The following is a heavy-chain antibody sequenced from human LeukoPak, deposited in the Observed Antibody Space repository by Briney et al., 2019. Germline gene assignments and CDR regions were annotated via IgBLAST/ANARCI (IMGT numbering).Heavy chain of an antibody. D-gene: IGHD3-10*01. V-gene: IGHV3-30*02. J-gene: IGHJ4*02. Sequence: PGGSLRLSCAASGFFFTSSCMNWVRQAPGKGLEWVTFIGSDGSKQYYAASVKGRFSISRDNSRNTVSLQMNSLRLEDTAVYYCATDGSGTSFPYYFESWGQGTLVTVSS. CDR1: GFFFTSSC. CDR3: ATDGSGTSFPYYFES. CDR2: IGSDGSKQ.